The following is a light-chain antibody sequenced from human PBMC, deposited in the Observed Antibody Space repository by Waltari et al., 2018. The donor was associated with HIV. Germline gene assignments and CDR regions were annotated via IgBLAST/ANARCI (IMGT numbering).Light chain of an antibody. Sequence: QSVLTQSPSVSAAPGQLVTISCSGSLPNIGNHYVSWYPHFPGPYPKLLIYDNNQRPSGIPDRFSASKSGTSVTLGITGLQTGDEADYYCATWDASLRGVVFGGGTRVTVL. V-gene: IGLV1-51*01. CDR3: ATWDASLRGVV. CDR2: DNN. CDR1: LPNIGNHY. J-gene: IGLJ2*01.